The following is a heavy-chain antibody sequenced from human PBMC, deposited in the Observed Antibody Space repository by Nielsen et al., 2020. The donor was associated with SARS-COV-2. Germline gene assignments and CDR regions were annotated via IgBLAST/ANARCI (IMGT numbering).Heavy chain of an antibody. D-gene: IGHD6-13*01. CDR1: GFPFSDFY. J-gene: IGHJ6*02. CDR2: INWNGGST. Sequence: GESLKISCAASGFPFSDFYMSWIRQAPGKGLEWVSGINWNGGSTGYADSVKGRFTISRDNAKNSLYLQMNSLRAEDTALYHCARDNRLVAAGYYYGMDVWGQGTAVTVSS. V-gene: IGHV3-20*01. CDR3: ARDNRLVAAGYYYGMDV.